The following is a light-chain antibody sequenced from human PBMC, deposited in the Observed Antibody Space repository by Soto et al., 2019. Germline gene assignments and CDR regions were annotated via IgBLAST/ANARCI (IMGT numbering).Light chain of an antibody. V-gene: IGKV3-11*01. Sequence: EIVLTQSPATLSLSPGERATLSCRASQSVGSYFAWYQQKPGQAPRLLIYDAFSRATGISARFSGSGSGTVFALTISSLEPEDFAVYFCQQRSSWPLTFGGGTMVEIK. CDR3: QQRSSWPLT. CDR2: DAF. CDR1: QSVGSY. J-gene: IGKJ4*01.